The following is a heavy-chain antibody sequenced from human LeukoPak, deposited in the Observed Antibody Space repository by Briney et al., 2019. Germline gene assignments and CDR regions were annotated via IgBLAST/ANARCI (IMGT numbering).Heavy chain of an antibody. Sequence: PGGSLRLSCAASGFTFSSYEMNWVRQAPGKGLEWVSYISGSVTTIYYADSVKGRFTISRDNAKNSLYLQMNSLRAEDTAVYYCAELGITMIGGVWGKGTTVTISS. J-gene: IGHJ6*04. CDR2: ISGSVTTI. V-gene: IGHV3-48*03. D-gene: IGHD3-10*02. CDR3: AELGITMIGGV. CDR1: GFTFSSYE.